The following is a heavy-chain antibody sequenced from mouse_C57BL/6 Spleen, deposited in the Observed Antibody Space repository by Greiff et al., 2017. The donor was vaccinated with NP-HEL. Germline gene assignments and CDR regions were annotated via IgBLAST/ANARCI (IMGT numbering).Heavy chain of an antibody. CDR1: GFTFSDYG. CDR3: AKTTVVATRAMDY. J-gene: IGHJ4*01. D-gene: IGHD1-1*01. CDR2: ISSGSSTI. V-gene: IGHV5-17*01. Sequence: EVQRVESGGGLVKPGGSLKLSCAASGFTFSDYGMHWVRQAPEKGLEWVAYISSGSSTIYYADTVKGRFTISRDNAKNTLFLQMTSLRSEDTAMYYCAKTTVVATRAMDYWGQGTSVTVSS.